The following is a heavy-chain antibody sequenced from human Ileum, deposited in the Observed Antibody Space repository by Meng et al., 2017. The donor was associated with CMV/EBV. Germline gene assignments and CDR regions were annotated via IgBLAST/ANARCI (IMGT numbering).Heavy chain of an antibody. D-gene: IGHD4-17*01. CDR1: GFTFNNYA. J-gene: IGHJ4*02. CDR3: ANSGLRD. Sequence: GESLKISCACSGFTFNNYAMGWVRQAPGKGLEWVSGISSSDGRTYYADSVKGHFTISRDNSKNTLFLQMNSLRVEDTAVYYCANSGLRDWGQGTLVTVSS. CDR2: ISSSDGRT. V-gene: IGHV3-23*01.